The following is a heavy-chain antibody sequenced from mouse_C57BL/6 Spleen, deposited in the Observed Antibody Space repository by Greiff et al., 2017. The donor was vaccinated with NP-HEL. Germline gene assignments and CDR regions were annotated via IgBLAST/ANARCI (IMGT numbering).Heavy chain of an antibody. J-gene: IGHJ2*01. Sequence: VQLQQSGPELVKPGASVKISCKASGYTFTDYYMNWVKQSHGKSLEWIGDINPNNGGTSYNQKFKGKATLTVDKSSSTAYMELRSLTSEDSAVYYCARKSITTVVVPFDYWGQGTTLTVSS. D-gene: IGHD1-1*01. CDR3: ARKSITTVVVPFDY. CDR1: GYTFTDYY. CDR2: INPNNGGT. V-gene: IGHV1-26*01.